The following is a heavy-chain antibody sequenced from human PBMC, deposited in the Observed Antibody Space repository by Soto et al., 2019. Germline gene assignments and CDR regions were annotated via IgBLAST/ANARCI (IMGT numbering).Heavy chain of an antibody. CDR3: ANSRGGTFLGYHGMDI. Sequence: QVQLVQSGPEVKKTGTSVKVSCKASGGTFSSRAISWVRQAPGQGLEWMGGIIPVFGRVNYAEKFQDRVTITADESTGTVYMELSSQRSEHTALYYCANSRGGTFLGYHGMDIWGQGTTVSVSS. CDR2: IIPVFGRV. CDR1: GGTFSSRA. D-gene: IGHD3-16*01. V-gene: IGHV1-69*01. J-gene: IGHJ6*02.